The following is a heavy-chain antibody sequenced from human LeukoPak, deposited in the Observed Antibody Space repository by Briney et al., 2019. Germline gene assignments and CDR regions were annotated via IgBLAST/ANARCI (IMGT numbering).Heavy chain of an antibody. Sequence: PGGSLRLSCAASGFTFSSYAMSWVRQAPGKGLEWVSAISGSGGSTYYADSVKGRFTISRDNSKNTLYLQMNSLRAEDTAVYYCAKGWQQLPKCNWFDPWGQGTLVTVSS. CDR3: AKGWQQLPKCNWFDP. D-gene: IGHD6-13*01. J-gene: IGHJ5*02. V-gene: IGHV3-23*01. CDR1: GFTFSSYA. CDR2: ISGSGGST.